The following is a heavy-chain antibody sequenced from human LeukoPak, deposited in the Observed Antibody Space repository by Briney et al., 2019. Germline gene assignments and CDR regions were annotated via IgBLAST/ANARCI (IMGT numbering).Heavy chain of an antibody. Sequence: ASVKVSCKASGYTFTSYFMHWVRQAPGQGLEWMGLINPRGGSTRYAQKFQGRVTMTRDTSTSTAYMELSSLRSEDTAMYYCARDRTHYYESSGYYSRWEYWGQGTLVTVSS. V-gene: IGHV1-46*01. CDR3: ARDRTHYYESSGYYSRWEY. J-gene: IGHJ4*02. CDR1: GYTFTSYF. CDR2: INPRGGST. D-gene: IGHD3-22*01.